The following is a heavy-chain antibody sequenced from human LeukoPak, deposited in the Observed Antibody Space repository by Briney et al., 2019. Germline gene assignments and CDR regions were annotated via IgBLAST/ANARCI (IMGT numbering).Heavy chain of an antibody. CDR3: AKDMGSGTYYYYMDV. Sequence: GGSLRLSCAASGFTFDDYAMHWVRQAPGKGLEWVSLISWDGGSTYYADSVEGRFTISRDNSKNSLYLQMNSLRAEDTALYYCAKDMGSGTYYYYMDVWGKGTTVTVSS. CDR1: GFTFDDYA. J-gene: IGHJ6*03. CDR2: ISWDGGST. D-gene: IGHD1-26*01. V-gene: IGHV3-43D*03.